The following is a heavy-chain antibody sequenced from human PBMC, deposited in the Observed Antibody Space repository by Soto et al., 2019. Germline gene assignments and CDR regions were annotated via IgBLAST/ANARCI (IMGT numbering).Heavy chain of an antibody. CDR1: GGTFSSYA. V-gene: IGHV1-69*13. CDR3: AREYDFWSGSHDAFDI. Sequence: SVKVSCKASGGTFSSYAISWVRQAPGQGLEWMGGIIPIFGTANYAQKFQGRVTITADESTSTAYMELSSLRSEDTAVYYCAREYDFWSGSHDAFDIWGQGTMVTVSS. CDR2: IIPIFGTA. J-gene: IGHJ3*02. D-gene: IGHD3-3*01.